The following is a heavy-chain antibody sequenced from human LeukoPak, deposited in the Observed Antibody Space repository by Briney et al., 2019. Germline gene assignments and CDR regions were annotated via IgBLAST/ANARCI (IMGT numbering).Heavy chain of an antibody. Sequence: SETLSLTCAVSGGSISSSNWWSCVRQPPGKGLAWIGEIYHSGSTNYNPSLKSRVTISVDKSKNQFSLKLSSVTAADTAVYYCARAPYSSSWHLYYYYGMDVWGQGTTVTVSS. J-gene: IGHJ6*02. CDR3: ARAPYSSSWHLYYYYGMDV. V-gene: IGHV4-4*02. CDR2: IYHSGST. D-gene: IGHD6-13*01. CDR1: GGSISSSNW.